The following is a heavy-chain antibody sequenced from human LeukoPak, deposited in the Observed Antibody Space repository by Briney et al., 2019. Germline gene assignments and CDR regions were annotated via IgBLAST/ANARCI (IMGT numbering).Heavy chain of an antibody. J-gene: IGHJ4*02. Sequence: PSETLSLTCTVSGGSMTSYYWSWIRQPPGKGLEWIGYIFYSGSTNYNPSLKSRLTISVDTSKNQFSLKLSSVTAADTAVYYCARDTGSYSFDYWGQGTLVTVSS. CDR2: IFYSGST. V-gene: IGHV4-59*01. CDR1: GGSMTSYY. D-gene: IGHD1-26*01. CDR3: ARDTGSYSFDY.